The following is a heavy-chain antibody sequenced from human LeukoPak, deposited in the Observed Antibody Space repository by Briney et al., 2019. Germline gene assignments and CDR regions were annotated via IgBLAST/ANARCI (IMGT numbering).Heavy chain of an antibody. V-gene: IGHV1-8*01. D-gene: IGHD2-2*01. CDR2: MNPNSGNT. CDR3: ARDVGYCSSTSCSGQFD. Sequence: ASVKVSCKASGYTFTSYDINWVRQATGQGLEWMGWMNPNSGNTGYAQKFQGRVTMTRNTSISTAYMELSSLRSEDTAVYYCARDVGYCSSTSCSGQFDWGQGTLVTDSS. CDR1: GYTFTSYD. J-gene: IGHJ4*02.